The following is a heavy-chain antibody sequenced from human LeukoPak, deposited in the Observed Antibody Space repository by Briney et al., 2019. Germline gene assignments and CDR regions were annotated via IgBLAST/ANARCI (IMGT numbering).Heavy chain of an antibody. J-gene: IGHJ4*02. CDR3: AREYYDKSGYSHDH. D-gene: IGHD3-22*01. V-gene: IGHV3-7*01. CDR2: IKQDGSEK. CDR1: GFTFSNYW. Sequence: GGSLRLSCAASGFTFSNYWMTWVRQAPGKGLEWVANIKQDGSEKYYVDSVKGRFNISRDNAKNSLFLQKNSLRAEDTAVYYCAREYYDKSGYSHDHWRQGTLVSVPS.